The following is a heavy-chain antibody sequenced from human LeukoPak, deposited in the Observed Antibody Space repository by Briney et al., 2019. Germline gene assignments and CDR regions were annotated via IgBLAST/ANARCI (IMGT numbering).Heavy chain of an antibody. CDR3: ASQTYGSSVSY. CDR1: GGSISSYY. J-gene: IGHJ4*02. D-gene: IGHD6-13*01. V-gene: IGHV4-59*01. Sequence: SETLSLTCTVSGGSISSYYWSWIRQPPGKGLEWIGYIYYGGSTNYNPSLKSRVTISVDTSKNQFSLKLSSVTAADTAVYFCASQTYGSSVSYWGQGTLVTVSS. CDR2: IYYGGST.